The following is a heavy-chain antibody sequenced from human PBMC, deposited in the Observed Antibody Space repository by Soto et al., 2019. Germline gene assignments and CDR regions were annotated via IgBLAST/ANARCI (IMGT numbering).Heavy chain of an antibody. J-gene: IGHJ5*02. CDR2: IYSGGST. V-gene: IGHV3-53*01. D-gene: IGHD4-17*01. CDR3: ARDKRGYGDYGYSPWFDP. CDR1: GFTVSSNY. Sequence: EVQLVESGGGLIQPGGSLRLSCAASGFTVSSNYMSWVRQAPGKGLEWVSVIYSGGSTYYADSVKGRFTISRDNSKNTLYLQMNSLRAEDTAVYYCARDKRGYGDYGYSPWFDPWGQGTLVTVSS.